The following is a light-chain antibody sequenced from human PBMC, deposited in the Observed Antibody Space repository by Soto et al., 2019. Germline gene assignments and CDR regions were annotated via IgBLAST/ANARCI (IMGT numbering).Light chain of an antibody. V-gene: IGLV1-44*01. CDR2: NDI. J-gene: IGLJ1*01. CDR1: ISNIGSNA. Sequence: QSVLAQPPSTSGTPGQRVTISCSGSISNIGSNAVTWHQQLPGTAPKLLIYNDIERPSGVPDRFSGSKSGTSASLAISGLQSEDEADYYCAAWDDSLNRFFVFGTGTKVTVL. CDR3: AAWDDSLNRFFV.